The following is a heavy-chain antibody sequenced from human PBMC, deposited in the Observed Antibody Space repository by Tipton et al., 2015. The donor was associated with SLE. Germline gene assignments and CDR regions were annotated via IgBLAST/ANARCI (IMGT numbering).Heavy chain of an antibody. V-gene: IGHV4-30-2*01. CDR3: ARESGLGGALRR. CDR2: IYHSGST. J-gene: IGHJ4*02. Sequence: TLSLTCAVSGGSISSGGYSWSWIRQPPGKGLEWIGYIYHSGSTYYNPSLKSRVTISVDTSKNQFSLKLSSVTAADTAVYYCARESGLGGALRRWGQGTLVTVSS. CDR1: GGSISSGGYS. D-gene: IGHD3-16*01.